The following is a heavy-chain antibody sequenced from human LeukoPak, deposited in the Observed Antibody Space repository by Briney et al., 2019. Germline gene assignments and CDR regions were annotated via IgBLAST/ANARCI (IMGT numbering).Heavy chain of an antibody. V-gene: IGHV5-10-1*01. Sequence: GESLKISCKGSGYSFTSYWISWVRQMPGKGLEWMGRIDPSDSYTNYSPSFQGHVTISADKSISTAYLQWSSLKASDTAMYYCARHPVRPYYDFWSGYYGDYYYYYGMDVWGQGTTVTVSS. CDR2: IDPSDSYT. D-gene: IGHD3-3*01. CDR1: GYSFTSYW. J-gene: IGHJ6*02. CDR3: ARHPVRPYYDFWSGYYGDYYYYYGMDV.